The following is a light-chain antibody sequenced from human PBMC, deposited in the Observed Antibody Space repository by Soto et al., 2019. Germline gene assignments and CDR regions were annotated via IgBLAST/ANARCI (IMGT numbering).Light chain of an antibody. CDR2: AAS. CDR3: QQLFDSPIT. CDR1: QSISTW. Sequence: DIQMTQSPSTLSASVGDRVTITCRASQSISTWLAWYQVKPGKAPKLLIYAASTLESGVPSRFSATVSGTEFSLTITSLQPEDFATYYCQQLFDSPITFGQGTRLEIK. V-gene: IGKV1-5*01. J-gene: IGKJ5*01.